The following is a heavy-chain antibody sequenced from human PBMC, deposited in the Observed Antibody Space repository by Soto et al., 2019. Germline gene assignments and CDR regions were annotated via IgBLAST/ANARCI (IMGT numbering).Heavy chain of an antibody. CDR1: GYTFTSYG. CDR3: ARGSSSSRHDY. Sequence: QVQLVQSGAEVKKPWASVKVSCKASGYTFTSYGISWVRQAPGEVLEWMGWISGYNSNTNYAQKLQRRVTMTTDTAKSTDYMELRSLSSDDTAVYSCARGSSSSRHDYWGQGTLVTVSS. J-gene: IGHJ4*02. V-gene: IGHV1-18*01. D-gene: IGHD6-13*01. CDR2: ISGYNSNT.